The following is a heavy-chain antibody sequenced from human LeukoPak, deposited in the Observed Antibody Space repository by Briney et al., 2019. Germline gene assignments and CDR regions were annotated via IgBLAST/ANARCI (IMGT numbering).Heavy chain of an antibody. CDR1: GFTFSSYA. J-gene: IGHJ4*02. CDR2: ISGSGGST. D-gene: IGHD6-19*01. V-gene: IGHV3-23*01. Sequence: GGSLRLSCAASGFTFSSYAMSWVRQAPGKGLEWVSAISGSGGSTYYADSVKGRFTISRDNSKNTLYLQMNSLRAEDTAVYYCAKDAVAGKTRRLFALDYWGQGTLVTVSS. CDR3: AKDAVAGKTRRLFALDY.